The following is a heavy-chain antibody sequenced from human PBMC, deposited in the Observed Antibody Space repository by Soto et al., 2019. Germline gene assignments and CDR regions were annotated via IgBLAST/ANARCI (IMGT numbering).Heavy chain of an antibody. CDR1: GGSINSSSYF. D-gene: IGHD6-19*01. CDR3: ARQYSSCSPNCFDP. Sequence: TLXLTCRVSGGSINSSSYFWGWVRHPPGKGLEWIGSIYYSGSTYYNPSLRSRVTISVDTSKNQFSLKLSSVTAADPAVFYWARQYSSCSPNCFDPWGQGTLAPV. V-gene: IGHV4-39*01. CDR2: IYYSGST. J-gene: IGHJ5*02.